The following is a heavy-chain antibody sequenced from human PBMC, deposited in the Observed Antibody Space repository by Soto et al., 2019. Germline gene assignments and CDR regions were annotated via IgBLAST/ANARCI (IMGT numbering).Heavy chain of an antibody. J-gene: IGHJ4*02. CDR1: GFTFSGSA. D-gene: IGHD2-8*01. Sequence: GGSLRLSCAASGFTFSGSAMHWVRQASGKGLEWVGRIRSKANSYATAYAASVKGRFTISRDDSKNTAYLQMNSLKTEDTAVYYCTCTLARAPNWGQGTLVTVSS. CDR2: IRSKANSYAT. V-gene: IGHV3-73*01. CDR3: TCTLARAPN.